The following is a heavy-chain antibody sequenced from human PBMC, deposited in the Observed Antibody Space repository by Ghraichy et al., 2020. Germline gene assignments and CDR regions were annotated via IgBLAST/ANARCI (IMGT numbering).Heavy chain of an antibody. Sequence: GSLRLSCTVSGGSISSSSYYWGWIRQPPGKGLEWIGSIYYSGSTYYNPSLKSRVTISVDTSKNQFSLKMSSVTAADTAVYYCARRLYSSSFGTWFDPWGQGTLVTVSS. CDR1: GGSISSSSYY. J-gene: IGHJ5*02. V-gene: IGHV4-39*01. CDR3: ARRLYSSSFGTWFDP. CDR2: IYYSGST. D-gene: IGHD6-6*01.